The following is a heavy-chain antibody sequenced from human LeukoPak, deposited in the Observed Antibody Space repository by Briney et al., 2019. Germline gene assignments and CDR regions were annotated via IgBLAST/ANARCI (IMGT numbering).Heavy chain of an antibody. J-gene: IGHJ4*02. D-gene: IGHD5-12*01. Sequence: SQTLSLTCTVSGGSISSGSYYWSWIRQPAGKGLEWIGRIYPSATTNYNPSLKSRVTISVDTSKNQFSRKLRSVTAADTAVYHCARGQEVVAENYFDYWGQGTLVTVSS. CDR3: ARGQEVVAENYFDY. CDR2: IYPSATT. V-gene: IGHV4-61*02. CDR1: GGSISSGSYY.